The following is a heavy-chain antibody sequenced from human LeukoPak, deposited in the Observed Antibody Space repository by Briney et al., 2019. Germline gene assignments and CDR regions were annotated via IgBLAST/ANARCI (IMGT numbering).Heavy chain of an antibody. V-gene: IGHV4-34*01. CDR3: ARVITIFGVVIILSWFDP. CDR1: GGSFSGYY. J-gene: IGHJ5*02. CDR2: INHSGST. D-gene: IGHD3-3*01. Sequence: SETLSLTCAVYGGSFSGYYWSWIRQPPGKGLEWIGEINHSGSTNYNPSLKSRVTISVDTSKNQFSLKLSSVTAADTAVYYCARVITIFGVVIILSWFDPWGQGTLVTVSS.